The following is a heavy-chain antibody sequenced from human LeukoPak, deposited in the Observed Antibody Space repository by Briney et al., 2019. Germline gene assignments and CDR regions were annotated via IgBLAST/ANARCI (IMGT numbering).Heavy chain of an antibody. Sequence: PGGSLRLSCAASGFTFSSYEMNWVRQAPGKGLEWVSYISSSGSTIYYADSVKGRFTISRDNAKNSLYLQMNSLRAEDTAVYYCARKDEEFGETFHFDYWGQGTLVTVSS. CDR2: ISSSGSTI. V-gene: IGHV3-48*03. CDR1: GFTFSSYE. D-gene: IGHD3-10*01. CDR3: ARKDEEFGETFHFDY. J-gene: IGHJ4*02.